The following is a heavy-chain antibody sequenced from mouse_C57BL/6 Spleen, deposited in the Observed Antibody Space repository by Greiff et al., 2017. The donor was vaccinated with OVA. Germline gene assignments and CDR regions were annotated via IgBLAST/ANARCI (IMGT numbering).Heavy chain of an antibody. Sequence: QVHVKQSGAELVKPGASVKISCKASGYAFSSYWMNWVKQRPGKGLEWIGQIYPGDGDTNYNGKFKGKATLTADKSSSTAYMQLSSLTSEDSAVYFCARRDYDGFAYWGQGTLVTVSA. J-gene: IGHJ3*01. D-gene: IGHD2-4*01. V-gene: IGHV1-80*01. CDR3: ARRDYDGFAY. CDR2: IYPGDGDT. CDR1: GYAFSSYW.